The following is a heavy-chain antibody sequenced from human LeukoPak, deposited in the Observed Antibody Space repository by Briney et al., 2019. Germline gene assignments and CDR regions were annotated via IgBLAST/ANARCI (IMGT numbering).Heavy chain of an antibody. J-gene: IGHJ4*02. CDR3: AKEGRTRNWNYYQAKAVY. CDR2: ISGSGGTT. CDR1: GFTFSTYA. V-gene: IGHV3-23*01. D-gene: IGHD1-7*01. Sequence: GGSLRLSCAASGFTFSTYAMNWVRQAPGKGLEWVSVISGSGGTTYYADSVKGRFTISRDNSKNTLYLQMNSLRAEDTAVYYCAKEGRTRNWNYYQAKAVYWGQGTLVTVSS.